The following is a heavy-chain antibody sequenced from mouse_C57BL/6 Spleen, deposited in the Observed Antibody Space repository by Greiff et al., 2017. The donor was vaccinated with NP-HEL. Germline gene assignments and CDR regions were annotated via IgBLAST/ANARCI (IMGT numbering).Heavy chain of an antibody. D-gene: IGHD2-4*01. Sequence: EVQLQQSGPELVKPGASVKISCKASGYTFTDYYMNWVKQSHGKSLEWIGDINPNNGGTSYNQKFKGKATLTVDKSSSTAYMELRSLTSEDSAVYYCARYYERYCDVWGTGTTVTVAS. V-gene: IGHV1-26*01. J-gene: IGHJ1*03. CDR1: GYTFTDYY. CDR2: INPNNGGT. CDR3: ARYYERYCDV.